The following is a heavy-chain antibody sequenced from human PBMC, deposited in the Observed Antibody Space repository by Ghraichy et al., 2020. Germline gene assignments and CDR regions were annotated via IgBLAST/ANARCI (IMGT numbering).Heavy chain of an antibody. CDR2: VGGNGVTT. J-gene: IGHJ6*02. V-gene: IGHV3-23*01. Sequence: GGSLRLSCAASGFTYSSYSVSWVRQAPGKGLEWVSVVGGNGVTTYQADSLRGRFSTSRDNSKNTQYLQMNSLRAEDTAVYYCAKGIATRPHYYYAMDVWGQGTTVTVSS. CDR3: AKGIATRPHYYYAMDV. CDR1: GFTYSSYS. D-gene: IGHD6-6*01.